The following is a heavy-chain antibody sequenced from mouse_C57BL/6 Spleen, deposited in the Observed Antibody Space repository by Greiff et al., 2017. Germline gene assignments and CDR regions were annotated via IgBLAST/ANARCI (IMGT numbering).Heavy chain of an antibody. D-gene: IGHD3-2*02. CDR2: IYPRSGNT. Sequence: VKLVESGAELARPGASVKLSCKASGYTFTSYGISWVKQRTGQGLEWIGEIYPRSGNTYYNEKFKGKATLTADKSSSTAYMELRSLTSEDSAVYFCARDRDSSGSDYWGQGTTLTVSS. J-gene: IGHJ2*01. V-gene: IGHV1-81*01. CDR3: ARDRDSSGSDY. CDR1: GYTFTSYG.